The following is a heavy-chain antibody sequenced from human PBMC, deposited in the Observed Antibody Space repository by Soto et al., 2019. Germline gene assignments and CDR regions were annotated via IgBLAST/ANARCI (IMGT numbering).Heavy chain of an antibody. D-gene: IGHD1-1*01. CDR3: ASPPRDVRNQYARFDY. V-gene: IGHV3-33*01. CDR2: IWYDGSNK. CDR1: GFTFSSYG. Sequence: GGSLRLSCAASGFTFSSYGMHWVRQAPGKGLEWVAVIWYDGSNKYYADSVKGRFTISRDNSKNTLYLQMNSLRAEDTAVYYCASPPRDVRNQYARFDYWGQGTLVTVSS. J-gene: IGHJ4*02.